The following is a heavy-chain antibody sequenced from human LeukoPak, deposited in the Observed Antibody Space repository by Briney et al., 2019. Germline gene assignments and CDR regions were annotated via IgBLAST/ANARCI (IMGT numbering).Heavy chain of an antibody. J-gene: IGHJ4*02. CDR3: ARLPIVVPAAIGRGDY. D-gene: IGHD2-2*02. CDR1: GFTFSSYA. Sequence: PGGSLRLSGAASGFTFSSYAMSWVRQAPGKGLEWVSAISGSGGSTYYADSVKGRFTISRDNSKNTLYLQMNSLRAEDTAVYYCARLPIVVPAAIGRGDYWGRGTLVTVSS. CDR2: ISGSGGST. V-gene: IGHV3-23*01.